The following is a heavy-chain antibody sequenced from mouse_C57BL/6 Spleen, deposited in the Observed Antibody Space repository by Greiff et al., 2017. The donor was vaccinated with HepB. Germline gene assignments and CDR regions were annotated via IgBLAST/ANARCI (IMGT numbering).Heavy chain of an antibody. Sequence: KLEESGGGLVKPGGSLKLSCAASGFTFSSYAMSWVRQTPEKRLEWVATISDGGSYTYYPDNVKGRFTISRDNAKNNLYLQMSHLKSEDTAMYYCARDLYWGQGTSVTVSS. CDR1: GFTFSSYA. V-gene: IGHV5-4*01. J-gene: IGHJ4*01. CDR2: ISDGGSYT. CDR3: ARDLY.